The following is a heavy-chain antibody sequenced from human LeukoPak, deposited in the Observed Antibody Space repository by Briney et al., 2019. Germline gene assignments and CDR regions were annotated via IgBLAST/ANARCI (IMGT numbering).Heavy chain of an antibody. V-gene: IGHV4-31*03. J-gene: IGHJ1*01. Sequence: PSQTLSLTCTVSGGSISSGGYYWSWIRQHPGKGLEWIGYIYYSGSTYYNPSLKSRVTISVDTSKNQFSLKLSSVTAADTAVYYCARHDVAGATTDYFQHWGQGTLVTVSS. D-gene: IGHD1-26*01. CDR3: ARHDVAGATTDYFQH. CDR1: GGSISSGGYY. CDR2: IYYSGST.